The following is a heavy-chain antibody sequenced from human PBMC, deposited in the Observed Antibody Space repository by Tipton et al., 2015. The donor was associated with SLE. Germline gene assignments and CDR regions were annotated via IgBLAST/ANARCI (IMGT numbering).Heavy chain of an antibody. D-gene: IGHD6-19*01. CDR1: GYSISSGYY. V-gene: IGHV4-38-2*02. CDR3: AGRGRMIAVAVRNAFDI. CDR2: INHSGST. Sequence: TLSLTCTVSGYSISSGYYWSWIRQPPGKGLEWIGEINHSGSTNYNPSLKSRVTISVDTSKNQFSLKLNSVTAADTAVYFCAGRGRMIAVAVRNAFDIWGQGTMVTVSS. J-gene: IGHJ3*02.